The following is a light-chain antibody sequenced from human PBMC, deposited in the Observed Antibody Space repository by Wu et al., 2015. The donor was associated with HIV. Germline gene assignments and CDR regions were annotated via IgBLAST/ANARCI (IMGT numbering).Light chain of an antibody. CDR3: QQYDKWPPWT. V-gene: IGKV3D-15*01. CDR2: DVS. CDR1: QSVTYY. Sequence: EIVLTQSPDTLSLSPGERATLSCRASQSVTYYLAWYQQKPGQALRLLIHDVSSRASGIPARFSGSGSVTEFTLTISSMQSEDFAVYYCQQYDKWPPWTFGQGTKVEIK. J-gene: IGKJ1*01.